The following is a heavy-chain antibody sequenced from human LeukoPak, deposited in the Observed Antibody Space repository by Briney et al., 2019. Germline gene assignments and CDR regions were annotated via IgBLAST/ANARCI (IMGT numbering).Heavy chain of an antibody. Sequence: GGSLRLSCAASGFAFSAYAMHWVRQAPGKGLEYVSAISSNEGSAYYADSVKGRFTISRDNSKNTLYLQMGGLRAEDTAVYYCASSGFWSGIDYWGQGTLVTVSS. CDR3: ASSGFWSGIDY. J-gene: IGHJ4*02. V-gene: IGHV3-64*02. D-gene: IGHD3-3*01. CDR1: GFAFSAYA. CDR2: ISSNEGSA.